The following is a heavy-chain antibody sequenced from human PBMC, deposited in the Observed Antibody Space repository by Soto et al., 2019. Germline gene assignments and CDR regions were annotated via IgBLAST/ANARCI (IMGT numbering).Heavy chain of an antibody. CDR2: IYPGDSDT. V-gene: IGHV5-51*01. CDR1: GYSFTSHW. CDR3: ARRSGASLNYYDSSGKGYYGMDV. J-gene: IGHJ6*02. Sequence: PGESLKISCKGSGYSFTSHWIGWVRQMPGKGLEWMGIIYPGDSDTRYSPAFQGQVTISADKSISTAYLQWSSLKASDTAMYYCARRSGASLNYYDSSGKGYYGMDVWGQGTTVTVSS. D-gene: IGHD3-22*01.